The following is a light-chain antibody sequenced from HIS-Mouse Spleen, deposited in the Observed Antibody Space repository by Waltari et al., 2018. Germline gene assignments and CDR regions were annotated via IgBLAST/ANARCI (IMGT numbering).Light chain of an antibody. CDR2: EDS. CDR3: YSTDSSGNHRV. Sequence: SYQLTQPPSVSVSPGHTARITCPGDALPKKYAYWYQQKSGQAAVLVIYEDSKRPSGIPERFSGSSSGTMATLTISGAQVEDEADYYCYSTDSSGNHRVFGGGTKLTVL. J-gene: IGLJ2*01. V-gene: IGLV3-10*01. CDR1: ALPKKY.